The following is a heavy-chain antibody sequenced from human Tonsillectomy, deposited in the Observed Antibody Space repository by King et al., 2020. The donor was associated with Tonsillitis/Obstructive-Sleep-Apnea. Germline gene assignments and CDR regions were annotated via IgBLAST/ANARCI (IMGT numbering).Heavy chain of an antibody. CDR3: TRGRYSGWPTSDY. CDR2: IHHGVGT. CDR1: VGSFNCYH. V-gene: IGHV4-34*01. D-gene: IGHD6-19*01. J-gene: IGHJ4*02. Sequence: VQLQQWGAGLLKPSETLSLTCAVYVGSFNCYHWSCIWQPPGKGLEWIGSIHHGVGTYYSPSPQSRVIVLVDTSKNQFSLKLSSVTAADTAVYYCTRGRYSGWPTSDYWGQGTLVTVSS.